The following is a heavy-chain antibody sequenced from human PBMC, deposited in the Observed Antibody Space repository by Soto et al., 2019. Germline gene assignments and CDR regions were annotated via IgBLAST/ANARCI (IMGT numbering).Heavy chain of an antibody. CDR2: IIPMSGRT. CDR1: GGTFSNYA. CDR3: ALGSDYLFDP. Sequence: QIQLVQSGAEVKKPGSSVKVSCKASGGTFSNYAISWVRQATGQGLEWMGGIIPMSGRTTYAQKFQDSVTITADKSTTTDYMEPSSLRSEDTAVYYCALGSDYLFDPWGRGTLVTVSS. D-gene: IGHD4-17*01. J-gene: IGHJ5*02. V-gene: IGHV1-69*06.